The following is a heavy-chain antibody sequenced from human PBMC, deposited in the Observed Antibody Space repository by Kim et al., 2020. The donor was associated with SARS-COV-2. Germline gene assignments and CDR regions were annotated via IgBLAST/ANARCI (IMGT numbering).Heavy chain of an antibody. CDR3: ARGPYYATGWYGVH. Sequence: NPSLKSRVTVSIDTSKRQFSLKLTSMTAADTAVYYCARGPYYATGWYGVHWGLGTLVTVSS. J-gene: IGHJ4*02. D-gene: IGHD6-19*01. V-gene: IGHV4-34*01.